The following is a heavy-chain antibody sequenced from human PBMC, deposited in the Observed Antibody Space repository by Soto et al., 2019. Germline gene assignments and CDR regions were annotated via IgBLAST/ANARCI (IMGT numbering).Heavy chain of an antibody. V-gene: IGHV1-58*01. CDR1: GFTFTSSA. Sequence: SVKVSCKASGFTFTSSAVQWVRQARGQRLEWIGWIVVGSGNTNYAQKFQERVTITRDMSTSTAYMELSSLRSEDTAVYYCAAAPHGSDYYYGMDVWGQGTTVTVSS. CDR2: IVVGSGNT. D-gene: IGHD3-10*01. CDR3: AAAPHGSDYYYGMDV. J-gene: IGHJ6*02.